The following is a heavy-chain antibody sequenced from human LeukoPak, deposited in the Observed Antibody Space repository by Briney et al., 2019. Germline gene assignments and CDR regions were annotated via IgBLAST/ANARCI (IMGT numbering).Heavy chain of an antibody. CDR1: GYTFTGYY. D-gene: IGHD7-27*01. J-gene: IGHJ6*03. CDR3: ARVDELGRDYYYMDV. CDR2: INPNSGGT. Sequence: ASVKVSCKASGYTFTGYYMHWVRQAPGQGLEWMGWINPNSGGTNYAQKFQGWVTMTRDTSISTAYMELSRLRSDDTAVYYCARVDELGRDYYYMDVWGKGTTVTVSS. V-gene: IGHV1-2*04.